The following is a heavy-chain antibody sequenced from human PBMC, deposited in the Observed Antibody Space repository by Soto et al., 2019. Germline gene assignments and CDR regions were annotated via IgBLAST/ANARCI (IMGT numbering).Heavy chain of an antibody. CDR1: GFTFSSYD. Sequence: GGSLRLSCAVSGFTFSSYDMSWVRQAPGKGLEWVSVISGSGGSTYYADSVKGRFTISRDSSKNTLYLQMNSLRAEDTAVYYCAKAITVAGYYFDYWGQGTLVTAPQ. V-gene: IGHV3-23*01. CDR3: AKAITVAGYYFDY. D-gene: IGHD6-19*01. CDR2: ISGSGGST. J-gene: IGHJ4*02.